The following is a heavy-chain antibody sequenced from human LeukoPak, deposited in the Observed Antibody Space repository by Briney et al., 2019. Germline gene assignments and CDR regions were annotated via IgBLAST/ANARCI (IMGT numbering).Heavy chain of an antibody. Sequence: SETLSLTCAVYGGSFSGYYWSWIRQPPGKGLEWIGEINHSGSTNYDPSLKSRVTISVDTSKNQFSLKLSSVTAADTAVYYCAREHHNYGFGKAKREYYYGMDVWGQGTTVTVSS. J-gene: IGHJ6*02. CDR1: GGSFSGYY. CDR2: INHSGST. D-gene: IGHD5-18*01. V-gene: IGHV4-34*01. CDR3: AREHHNYGFGKAKREYYYGMDV.